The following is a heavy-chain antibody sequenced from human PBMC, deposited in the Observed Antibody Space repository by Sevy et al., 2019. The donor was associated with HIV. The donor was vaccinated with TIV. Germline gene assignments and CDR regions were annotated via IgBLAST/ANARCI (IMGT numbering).Heavy chain of an antibody. CDR3: ARDCSSTSCLWGLDV. J-gene: IGHJ6*02. Sequence: GGSLRLSCAVSGFTFSTYWMSWVRQAPGKGLEWVANIKKDGSEKYYVHSVKGRFTISRDNAKNSLYLQMNSLRVEDTALYHCARDCSSTSCLWGLDVWGQGTSITVSS. CDR2: IKKDGSEK. V-gene: IGHV3-7*03. CDR1: GFTFSTYW. D-gene: IGHD2-2*01.